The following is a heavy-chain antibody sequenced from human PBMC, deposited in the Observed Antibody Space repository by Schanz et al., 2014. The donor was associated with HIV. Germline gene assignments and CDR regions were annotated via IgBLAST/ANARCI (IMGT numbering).Heavy chain of an antibody. V-gene: IGHV1-69*06. Sequence: QVPLVQSGAEVKKPGSSVKVSCESSGGRFSSYAINWVRQAPGQGLEWMGGIVPIFGTTNYAQKFQGRVTITADKSTRTAYMELSSLRFEDTAVYYCARAAFSSEYYYGMDVWGQGTTVTVSS. CDR3: ARAAFSSEYYYGMDV. J-gene: IGHJ6*02. CDR2: IVPIFGTT. CDR1: GGRFSSYA. D-gene: IGHD3-3*02.